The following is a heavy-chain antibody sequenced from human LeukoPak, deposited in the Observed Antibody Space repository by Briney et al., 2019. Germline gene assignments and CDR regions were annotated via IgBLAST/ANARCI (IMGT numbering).Heavy chain of an antibody. J-gene: IGHJ4*02. CDR3: AKVSRGLTAAGFLGSNFDY. CDR1: GFTFSSYA. Sequence: GGSLRLSCAASGFTFSSYAMSWVRQAPGKGLEWVSAISGSGGSTYYADSVKGRFTISRDNSKNTLYLQMNSLRAEDTAVYYCAKVSRGLTAAGFLGSNFDYWGQGTLVTVSS. CDR2: ISGSGGST. V-gene: IGHV3-23*01. D-gene: IGHD6-13*01.